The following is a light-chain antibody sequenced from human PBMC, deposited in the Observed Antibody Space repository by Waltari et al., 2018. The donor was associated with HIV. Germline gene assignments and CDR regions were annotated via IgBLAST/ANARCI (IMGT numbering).Light chain of an antibody. J-gene: IGKJ5*01. V-gene: IGKV1-5*03. CDR2: KAS. Sequence: ILLTPSPSTLAALVGDRVTITCRASHTINKWLAWYQQRPGDPPKLLITKASTLEVGVPTRFRGRGSETEFTLTIDTLQPDDFAVYYCQQYDNLPSFGQGTRLE. CDR3: QQYDNLPS. CDR1: HTINKW.